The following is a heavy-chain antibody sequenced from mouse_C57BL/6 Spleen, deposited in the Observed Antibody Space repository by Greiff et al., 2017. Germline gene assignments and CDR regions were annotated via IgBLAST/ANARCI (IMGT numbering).Heavy chain of an antibody. CDR1: GYTFTDYY. J-gene: IGHJ3*01. CDR3: ANYYGSSLFAY. Sequence: EVQLQQSGPELVKPGASVKLSCKASGYTFTDYYMNWVKQSHGQSLEWIGDINPNNGGTSYNQKFKGKATLTVDKSSSTAYMELRSLTSEDSAVYYCANYYGSSLFAYWGQGTLVTVSA. CDR2: INPNNGGT. D-gene: IGHD1-1*01. V-gene: IGHV1-26*01.